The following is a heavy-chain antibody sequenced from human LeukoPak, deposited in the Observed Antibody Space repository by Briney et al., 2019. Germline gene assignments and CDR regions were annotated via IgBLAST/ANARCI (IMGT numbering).Heavy chain of an antibody. D-gene: IGHD4-11*01. V-gene: IGHV1-69*06. J-gene: IGHJ4*02. CDR3: AKRSPYSDSASAYFDY. CDR1: GVTFSNFA. Sequence: SVKVSCKASGVTFSNFAISWVRQAPGQGLEWMGGIIPIFGTSNYAQKFQGRVTITADKSTTTAYMELSSLRSEDTAVYYCAKRSPYSDSASAYFDYWGQGTLVTVSS. CDR2: IIPIFGTS.